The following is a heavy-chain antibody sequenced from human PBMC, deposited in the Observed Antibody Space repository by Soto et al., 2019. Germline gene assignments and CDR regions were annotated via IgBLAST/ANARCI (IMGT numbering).Heavy chain of an antibody. CDR3: ARDTIPPRVGEYQLLGWFDP. Sequence: QVQLVESGGGVVQPGRSLRLSCAASGFTFSSYAMHWVRQAPGKGLEWVAVISYDGSNKYYADSVKGRFTISRDNSKNTLDLQMNSLRAEDTAVYYCARDTIPPRVGEYQLLGWFDPWGQGTLVTVSS. D-gene: IGHD2-2*01. CDR2: ISYDGSNK. J-gene: IGHJ5*02. V-gene: IGHV3-30-3*01. CDR1: GFTFSSYA.